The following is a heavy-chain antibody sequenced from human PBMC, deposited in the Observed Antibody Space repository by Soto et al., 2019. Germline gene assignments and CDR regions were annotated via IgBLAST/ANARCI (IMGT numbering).Heavy chain of an antibody. J-gene: IGHJ4*02. Sequence: EVQLLESGGGLVQPGGSLRLSCAASGFTFSSYAMRWVRQAPVKGLEWVSAISGSGGSTYYADSVKGRFTISRDNSKNTLSLQMNSLRAADTAVYYCARRGSGSYSDYWGQGTLVTVSS. CDR3: ARRGSGSYSDY. CDR1: GFTFSSYA. D-gene: IGHD1-26*01. V-gene: IGHV3-23*01. CDR2: ISGSGGST.